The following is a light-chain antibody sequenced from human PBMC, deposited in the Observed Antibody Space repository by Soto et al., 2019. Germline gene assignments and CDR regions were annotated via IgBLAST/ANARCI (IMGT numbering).Light chain of an antibody. CDR1: QGISSY. J-gene: IGKJ4*01. V-gene: IGKV1-9*01. Sequence: DIQLTQSPSFLSASVGDRVTITGRASQGISSYLAWYQQKPGKAPKRLIYAAATLQSGVPSRFSGSGSGTEFTLPISRLQPEDFATYYCQQLNSYPLLTFGGGTKVEIK. CDR2: AAA. CDR3: QQLNSYPLLT.